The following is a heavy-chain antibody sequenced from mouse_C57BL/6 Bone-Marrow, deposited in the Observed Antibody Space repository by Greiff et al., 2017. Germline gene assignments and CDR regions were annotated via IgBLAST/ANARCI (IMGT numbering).Heavy chain of an antibody. D-gene: IGHD2-3*01. CDR1: GFTFSDYG. CDR2: ISNLAYSI. CDR3: ARHDDYYAMDY. V-gene: IGHV5-15*01. J-gene: IGHJ4*01. Sequence: EVKLVESGGGLVQPGGSLKLSCAASGFTFSDYGMAWVRQAPRKGPEWVAFISNLAYSIYYADTVTGRFTISRENDKNTLYLELSSLRSEDTAMYYCARHDDYYAMDYWGQGTSVTVSS.